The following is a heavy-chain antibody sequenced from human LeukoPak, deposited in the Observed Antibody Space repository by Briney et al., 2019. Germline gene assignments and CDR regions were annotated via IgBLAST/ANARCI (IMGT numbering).Heavy chain of an antibody. Sequence: SETLSLTCTVSGGSISSSSYYWGWIRQPPGKGLEWIGYIYHSGSTYYNPSLKSRVTISVDRSKNQFSLKLSSVTAADTAVYYCASQESLMDYTFDYWGQGALVTVSS. V-gene: IGHV4-39*07. J-gene: IGHJ4*02. CDR3: ASQESLMDYTFDY. CDR2: IYHSGST. CDR1: GGSISSSSYY. D-gene: IGHD4-11*01.